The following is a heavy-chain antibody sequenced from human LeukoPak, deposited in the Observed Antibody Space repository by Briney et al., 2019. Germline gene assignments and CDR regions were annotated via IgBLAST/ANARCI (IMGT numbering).Heavy chain of an antibody. CDR1: GYTFTTYG. Sequence: ASVKVSCKASGYTFTTYGISWVRQAPGQGLEWMGWISTYNGNTDSAQKLQGRVTMTTDTSTSTAYMELRSLISDDTAVYYCARDKRVAVAGTYIYYYYMDVWGNGTTVTISS. CDR2: ISTYNGNT. D-gene: IGHD6-19*01. J-gene: IGHJ6*03. CDR3: ARDKRVAVAGTYIYYYYMDV. V-gene: IGHV1-18*01.